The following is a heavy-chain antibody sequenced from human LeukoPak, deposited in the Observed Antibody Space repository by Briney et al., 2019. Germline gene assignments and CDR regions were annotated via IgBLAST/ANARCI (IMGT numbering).Heavy chain of an antibody. D-gene: IGHD3-22*01. CDR2: MYSGGST. V-gene: IGHV3-66*01. CDR1: GFTVSSNY. J-gene: IGHJ4*02. Sequence: PGGSLRLSCAASGFTVSSNYMSWVRQAPGKGLEWVSVMYSGGSTYYADSVKGRFTNSRDNSKNTVYLQMNTLRAEDTAVYYCATQNYDSPTVLDNWGQGTLVTVSS. CDR3: ATQNYDSPTVLDN.